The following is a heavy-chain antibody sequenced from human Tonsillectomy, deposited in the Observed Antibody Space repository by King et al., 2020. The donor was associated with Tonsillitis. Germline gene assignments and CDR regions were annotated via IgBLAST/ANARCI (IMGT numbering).Heavy chain of an antibody. CDR3: SKEEVYCSGARCYQRWLAGP. Sequence: VQLVESGGGVVQPGGSLRLSCVASGFTFSRYGMHWVRQAPGKGLEWVAFIRHDGSYKYYADSGQGRFTISRDDSKNTLYLHMNSLRAEDTAVYYCSKEEVYCSGARCYQRWLAGPLGQGTLATVS. V-gene: IGHV3-30*02. D-gene: IGHD2-15*01. J-gene: IGHJ5*02. CDR1: GFTFSRYG. CDR2: IRHDGSYK.